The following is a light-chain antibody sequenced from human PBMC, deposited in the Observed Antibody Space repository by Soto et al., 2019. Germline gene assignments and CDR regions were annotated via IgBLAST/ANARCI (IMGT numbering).Light chain of an antibody. V-gene: IGKV3-11*01. CDR2: DAS. CDR3: HQRSNWPPT. CDR1: QSVSSN. J-gene: IGKJ4*01. Sequence: ENVLTQSPATLSLSPGERATLSCRASQSVSSNLAWYQQKPGQAPRLLIYDASNMATGIPARFSGSGSGTDFPLTIGSLQPEDFAVYYCHQRSNWPPTFGGGTKVEIK.